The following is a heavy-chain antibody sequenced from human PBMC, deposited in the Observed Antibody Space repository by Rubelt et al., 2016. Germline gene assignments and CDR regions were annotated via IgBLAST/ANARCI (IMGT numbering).Heavy chain of an antibody. CDR3: ARDTEYILGGMDV. D-gene: IGHD2/OR15-2a*01. Sequence: QVQLVESGGGVVQPGRSLRLSCAASGFTFSSYAMHWVRQAPGKGPEWVAVISYDGSNKYFADSVKGPFTISRDNSKNTLYLQMNSLRAEDTAVYYCARDTEYILGGMDVWGQGTTVTVSS. CDR2: ISYDGSNK. CDR1: GFTFSSYA. J-gene: IGHJ6*02. V-gene: IGHV3-30*04.